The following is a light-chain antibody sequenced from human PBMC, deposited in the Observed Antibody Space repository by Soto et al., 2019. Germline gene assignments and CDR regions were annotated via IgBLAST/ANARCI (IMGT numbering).Light chain of an antibody. V-gene: IGKV1-5*03. CDR1: QSIRIW. CDR2: RAS. CDR3: QQYSTYTPRT. Sequence: DIQMTQSPSTLSASVGDRVTIRCRASQSIRIWLAWYQQKPGKAPKILIYRASSLESGVPSRFSGSGSGTEFTLTISSLQPDDFATYFCQQYSTYTPRTFGQGTKVDIK. J-gene: IGKJ1*01.